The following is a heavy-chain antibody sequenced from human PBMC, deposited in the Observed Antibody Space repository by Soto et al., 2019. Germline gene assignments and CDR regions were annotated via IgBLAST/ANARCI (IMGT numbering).Heavy chain of an antibody. J-gene: IGHJ4*02. D-gene: IGHD6-19*01. V-gene: IGHV4-34*01. CDR1: GGSFSGYY. CDR2: INHSGST. Sequence: PSETLSLTCAVYGGSFSGYYWSWIRQPPGKGLEWIGEINHSGSTNYNPSLKSRVTISVDTSKNQSSLKLSSVTAADTAVYYCARGRRFSVAGFFDYWGQGTLVTVSS. CDR3: ARGRRFSVAGFFDY.